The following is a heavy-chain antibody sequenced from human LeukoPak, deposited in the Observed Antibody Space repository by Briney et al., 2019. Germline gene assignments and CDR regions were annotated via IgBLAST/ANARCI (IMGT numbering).Heavy chain of an antibody. Sequence: EASVKVSCKASGYTFTSYDINWVRQATGQGLEWMGWMNPNSGNTGYAQKFQGRVTMTRNTSISTAYMELSSLRSEDTAVYYCARDARYCSSTSGYPPYYYYGMDVWGQGTTVTVSS. CDR1: GYTFTSYD. V-gene: IGHV1-8*01. CDR3: ARDARYCSSTSGYPPYYYYGMDV. J-gene: IGHJ6*02. D-gene: IGHD2-2*01. CDR2: MNPNSGNT.